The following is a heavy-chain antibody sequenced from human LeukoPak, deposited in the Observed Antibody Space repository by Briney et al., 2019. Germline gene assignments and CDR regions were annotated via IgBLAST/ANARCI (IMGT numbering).Heavy chain of an antibody. D-gene: IGHD4-17*01. V-gene: IGHV3-30-3*01. CDR1: GFTFSSYA. Sequence: PGGSLRLSCAASGFTFSSYAMHWVRQAPGKGLEWVAVISYDGSNKYYADSVKGRFTISRDNSKNTLYLQMNSLRAEDTAVYYCARELRGSDAFDIWGQGTMVTVSS. CDR2: ISYDGSNK. J-gene: IGHJ3*02. CDR3: ARELRGSDAFDI.